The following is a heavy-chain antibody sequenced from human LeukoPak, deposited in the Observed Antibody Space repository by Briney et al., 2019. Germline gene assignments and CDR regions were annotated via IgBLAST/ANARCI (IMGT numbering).Heavy chain of an antibody. Sequence: SVKVSCKASGGTFSSYAISWVRQAPGQGLEWMGRIIPIFGTANYAQKFQGRVTITTDESMSTAYMELSSLRSEDTAVYYCSTRGYCNSTSCPRTQYYYYYYMDVWGKGTTVTVSS. V-gene: IGHV1-69*05. J-gene: IGHJ6*03. CDR2: IIPIFGTA. CDR3: STRGYCNSTSCPRTQYYYYYYMDV. CDR1: GGTFSSYA. D-gene: IGHD2-2*01.